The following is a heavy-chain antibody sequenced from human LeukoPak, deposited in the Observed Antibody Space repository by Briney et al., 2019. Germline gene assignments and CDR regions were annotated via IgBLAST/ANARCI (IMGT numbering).Heavy chain of an antibody. CDR3: ASPDYYDSSSFDY. J-gene: IGHJ4*02. V-gene: IGHV3-30*03. D-gene: IGHD3-22*01. CDR2: ISDDGSNK. CDR1: GFTFSSYG. Sequence: GGSLRLSCAASGFTFSSYGMHWVRRAPGKGLEWVAVISDDGSNKYYADSVKGRFTISRDNSKNTLYLQMNSLRAEDTAVYYCASPDYYDSSSFDYWGQGTLVTVSS.